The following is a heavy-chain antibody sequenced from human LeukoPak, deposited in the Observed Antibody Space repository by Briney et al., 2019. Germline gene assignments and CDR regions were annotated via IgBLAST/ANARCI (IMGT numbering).Heavy chain of an antibody. CDR1: GGTFSSYA. V-gene: IGHV1-69*13. D-gene: IGHD1-26*01. Sequence: GASVRVSCKASGGTFSSYAISWVRQAPGQGLEWMGGIIPIFGTANYAQKFQGRVTITADESTSTAYMELSSLRSEDTAVYYCARGTGDSGSYFPWLDYWGQGTLVTVSS. J-gene: IGHJ4*02. CDR3: ARGTGDSGSYFPWLDY. CDR2: IIPIFGTA.